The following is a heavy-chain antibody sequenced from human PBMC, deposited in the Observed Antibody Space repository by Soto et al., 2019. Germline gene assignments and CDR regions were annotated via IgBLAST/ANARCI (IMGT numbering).Heavy chain of an antibody. V-gene: IGHV3-23*01. CDR2: ISGSGGST. D-gene: IGHD3-10*01. CDR1: GFTFSSYA. J-gene: IGHJ6*02. Sequence: GGSLRLSCAASGFTFSSYAMSWVRQAPGKGLEWVSAISGSGGSTYYADSVKGRFTISRDNSKNTLYLQMNSLRAEDRAVYYCAKDRAVWFGELSIHYYYYYYGMDVWGQGTTVTVSS. CDR3: AKDRAVWFGELSIHYYYYYYGMDV.